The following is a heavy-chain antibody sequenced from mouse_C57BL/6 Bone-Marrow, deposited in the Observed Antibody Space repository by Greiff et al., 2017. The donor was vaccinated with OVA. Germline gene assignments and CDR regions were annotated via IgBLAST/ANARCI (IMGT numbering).Heavy chain of an antibody. V-gene: IGHV5-9*01. CDR3: ARQGYGYDGTDY. J-gene: IGHJ2*01. Sequence: DVMLVESGGGLVKPGGSLKLSCAASGFTFSSYTMSWVRQTPEKRLEWVATISGGGGNTYYPDSVKGRFTISRDNAKNTLYLQMSSLRSEDTALYYCARQGYGYDGTDYWGKGTTLTVSS. D-gene: IGHD2-2*01. CDR1: GFTFSSYT. CDR2: ISGGGGNT.